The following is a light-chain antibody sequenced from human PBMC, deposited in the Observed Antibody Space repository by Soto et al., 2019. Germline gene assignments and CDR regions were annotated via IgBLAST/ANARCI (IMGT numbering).Light chain of an antibody. CDR3: LQYYSYPWT. CDR1: QGISSY. CDR2: TAS. Sequence: IQFTQSPSSLSASVGDRVTITCRASQGISSYLAWYQQKPGKAPKLLIYTASTLQSGVPSRFSGSGSGTDFTLTISSLQPDDFATYYCLQYYSYPWTFGQGTKVDI. V-gene: IGKV1-9*01. J-gene: IGKJ1*01.